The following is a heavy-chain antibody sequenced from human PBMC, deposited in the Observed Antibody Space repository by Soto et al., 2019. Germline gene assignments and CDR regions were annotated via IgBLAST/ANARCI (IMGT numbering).Heavy chain of an antibody. D-gene: IGHD4-17*01. CDR3: ARAGLGDYDFDY. CDR2: INPNSGGT. J-gene: IGHJ4*02. V-gene: IGHV1-2*02. Sequence: SVKVSCKASVYTFTCYYMHWVRQAPGQGLEWMGWINPNSGGTNYAQKFQGRVTMTRDTSISTAYMELSRLRSDDTAVYYWARAGLGDYDFDYWGQGTLVTVSS. CDR1: VYTFTCYY.